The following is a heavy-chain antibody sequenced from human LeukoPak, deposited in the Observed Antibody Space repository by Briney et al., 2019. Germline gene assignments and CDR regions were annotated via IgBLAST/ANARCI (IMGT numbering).Heavy chain of an antibody. CDR3: AKGRPHHRDYLDH. V-gene: IGHV3-72*01. J-gene: IGHJ4*02. Sequence: PGGSLRLSCAASGFTFSDHHMDWVRQAPGKGLEWVGRSKDKAAGYATEYAAFVQGRFTISRDHSQNSLFLQMNNLQSEDTAVYYCAKGRPHHRDYLDHWGQGTLVTVSS. D-gene: IGHD1-14*01. CDR2: SKDKAAGYAT. CDR1: GFTFSDHH.